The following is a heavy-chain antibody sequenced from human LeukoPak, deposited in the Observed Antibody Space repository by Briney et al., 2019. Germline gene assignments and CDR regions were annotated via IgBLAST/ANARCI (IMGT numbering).Heavy chain of an antibody. CDR2: ISSNGGST. CDR1: GFTFSSYA. CDR3: VKELGIAAAGTAFDY. J-gene: IGHJ4*02. Sequence: TGGSLRLSCSASGFTFSSYAMHWVRQAPGKGLEYVPAISSNGGSTYYADSVKGRFTISRDNSKNTLYLQMSSLRAEDTAVYYCVKELGIAAAGTAFDYWGQGTLVTVSS. D-gene: IGHD6-13*01. V-gene: IGHV3-64D*06.